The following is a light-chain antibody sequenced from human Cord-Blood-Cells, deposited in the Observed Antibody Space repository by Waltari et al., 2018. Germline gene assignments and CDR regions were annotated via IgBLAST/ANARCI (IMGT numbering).Light chain of an antibody. CDR2: AVS. J-gene: IGLJ1*01. Sequence: QSALTQPPSVSGSPGQSVTIPCTGTSSDVGSYNRVSSYQQPPGTAPELMIYAVSNRPSGVPDRFSGSKSGNTASLTISGLQAEDEADYYCSSYTSSSTYVFGTGTKVTVL. CDR1: SSDVGSYNR. CDR3: SSYTSSSTYV. V-gene: IGLV2-18*02.